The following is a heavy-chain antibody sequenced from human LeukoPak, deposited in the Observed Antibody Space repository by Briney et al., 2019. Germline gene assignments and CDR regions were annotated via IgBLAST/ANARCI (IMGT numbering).Heavy chain of an antibody. CDR2: IKHDGSEK. V-gene: IGHV3-7*04. CDR1: GFTFSSYG. J-gene: IGHJ4*02. Sequence: GGSLRLSCVVSGFTFSSYGMSWVRQAPGKGLEWVANIKHDGSEKYYVDSVKGRFTISRDNAENSLYLQMNSLRAEDTAVYYCARENRWTHFDYWGQGTLVTVSS. D-gene: IGHD2-15*01. CDR3: ARENRWTHFDY.